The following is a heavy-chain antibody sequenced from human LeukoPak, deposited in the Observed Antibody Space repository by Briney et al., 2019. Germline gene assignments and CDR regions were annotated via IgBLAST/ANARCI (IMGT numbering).Heavy chain of an antibody. V-gene: IGHV4-39*07. J-gene: IGHJ4*02. D-gene: IGHD2-2*01. CDR2: IYYSGST. CDR1: GGSISSSSYY. CDR3: ARGCPVPAAMKGNHRKSFDY. Sequence: PSETLSLTCTVSGGSISSSSYYWGWIRQPPGKGLEWIGSIYYSGSTNYNPSLKSRVTISVDTSKNQFSLKLSSVTAADTAVYYCARGCPVPAAMKGNHRKSFDYWGQGTLVTVSS.